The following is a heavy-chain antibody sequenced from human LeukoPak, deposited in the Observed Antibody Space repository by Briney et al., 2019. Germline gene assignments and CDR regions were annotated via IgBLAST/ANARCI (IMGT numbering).Heavy chain of an antibody. J-gene: IGHJ6*02. CDR3: ARVADYYYYGMDV. V-gene: IGHV1-69*04. CDR2: IIPILGIA. CDR1: GGTFSSYA. Sequence: GASVKVSCKASGGTFSSYAISWVRQAPGQGLEWMGRIIPILGIANYAQKFQGRVTITADKSTSTAYMELSSLRSEDTAVYYCARVADYYYYGMDVWGQGTTVTVSS.